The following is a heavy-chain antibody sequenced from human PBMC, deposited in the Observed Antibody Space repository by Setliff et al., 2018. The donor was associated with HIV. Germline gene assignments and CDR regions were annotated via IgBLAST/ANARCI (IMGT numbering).Heavy chain of an antibody. V-gene: IGHV4-61*09. Sequence: KASETLSLTCNVSGGSISSGNYYWSWIRLPAGKGLEWVGHIYTSGSTNYNPSLKSRVTISVDTSKNQFSLKLSSVTAADTAVYYCARGVASYYYYMDVWGKGTTVTVSS. CDR3: ARGVASYYYYMDV. D-gene: IGHD5-12*01. CDR2: IYTSGST. CDR1: GGSISSGNYY. J-gene: IGHJ6*03.